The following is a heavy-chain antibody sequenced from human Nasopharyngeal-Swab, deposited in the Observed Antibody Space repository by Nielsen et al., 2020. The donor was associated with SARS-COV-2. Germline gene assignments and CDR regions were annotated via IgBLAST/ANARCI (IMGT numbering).Heavy chain of an antibody. CDR2: IHTSGTYT. CDR3: ARGHYGLDV. J-gene: IGHJ6*02. Sequence: GESLKISCAASGFSFSDFYMSWIRQAPGKGLEWVSYIHTSGTYTDYADSVKGRFTISRDNAKNSLYPQMNTLRTEDTAVYYCARGHYGLDVWGQGTTVTVSS. V-gene: IGHV3-11*06. CDR1: GFSFSDFY.